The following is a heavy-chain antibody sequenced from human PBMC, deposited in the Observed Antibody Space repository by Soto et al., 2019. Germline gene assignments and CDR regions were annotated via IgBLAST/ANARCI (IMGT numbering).Heavy chain of an antibody. D-gene: IGHD5-18*01. CDR1: GYTFTRYT. CDR2: INPDNGNT. Sequence: ASVKVSCKASGYTFTRYTMNWVRQAPGQRLEWMGWINPDNGNTKSSQKFQDRVIITRDTSASTAYMDLRSVTAADTAVYYCARNVDTTRAYYFDYWGQGILDTVSS. V-gene: IGHV1-3*01. J-gene: IGHJ4*02. CDR3: ARNVDTTRAYYFDY.